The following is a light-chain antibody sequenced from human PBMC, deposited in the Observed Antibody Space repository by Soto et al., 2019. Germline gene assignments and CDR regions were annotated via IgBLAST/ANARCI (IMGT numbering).Light chain of an antibody. CDR3: QTWVTGIQV. CDR1: SGHSSYA. V-gene: IGLV4-69*01. J-gene: IGLJ2*01. CDR2: LNSDGSH. Sequence: QSVLTQSPSASASLGASVKLTCTLSSGHSSYAIAWHQQQPEKGPRYLMKLNSDGSHNKGDGIPDRFSGSSSGAERYLTISSLQSEDEADYYCQTWVTGIQVFGGGTKLTVL.